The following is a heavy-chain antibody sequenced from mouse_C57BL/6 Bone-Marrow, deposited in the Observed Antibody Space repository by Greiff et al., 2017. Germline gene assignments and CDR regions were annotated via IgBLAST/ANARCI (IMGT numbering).Heavy chain of an antibody. CDR3: ARYYYDYFDY. CDR2: ISSGGSYT. CDR1: GFTFSSYG. J-gene: IGHJ2*01. Sequence: EVQLQESGGDLVKPGGSLKLSCAASGFTFSSYGMSWVRQTPDKRLEWVATISSGGSYTYYPDSVKGRFTISRDNAKNTLYLQMSSLKSEDTAMYYCARYYYDYFDYWGQGTTLTVSS. D-gene: IGHD1-1*01. V-gene: IGHV5-6*01.